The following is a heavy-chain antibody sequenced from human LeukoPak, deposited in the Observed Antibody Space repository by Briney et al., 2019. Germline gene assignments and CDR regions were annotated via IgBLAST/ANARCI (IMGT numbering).Heavy chain of an antibody. CDR2: INHSGST. Sequence: SETLSLTCAVYGGSFSGYYWSWIRQPPGKGLEWMGEINHSGSTNYNPSLKSRVTISVDTSKNQFSLKLSSVTAADTAVYYCARHDSSGYYYPYYFDYWGQGTLVTVSS. CDR3: ARHDSSGYYYPYYFDY. D-gene: IGHD3-22*01. V-gene: IGHV4-34*01. J-gene: IGHJ4*02. CDR1: GGSFSGYY.